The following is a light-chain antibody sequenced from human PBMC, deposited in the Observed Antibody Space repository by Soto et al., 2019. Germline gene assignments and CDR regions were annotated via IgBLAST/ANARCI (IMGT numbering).Light chain of an antibody. CDR3: CSYAGTYNYV. CDR1: SSDVGAYNY. Sequence: QSALTQPRSVSGSPGQSVTISCTGTSSDVGAYNYVSWYQQPPGKAPKVMIYDVSKRPSGVPDRFSGSKSGTTASLTISGLQADDEGDYYCCSYAGTYNYVFGSGTKVTVL. CDR2: DVS. J-gene: IGLJ1*01. V-gene: IGLV2-11*01.